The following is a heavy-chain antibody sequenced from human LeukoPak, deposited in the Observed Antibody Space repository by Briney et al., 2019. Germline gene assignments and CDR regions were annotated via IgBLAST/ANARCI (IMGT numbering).Heavy chain of an antibody. CDR2: MNPNSGNT. D-gene: IGHD5-18*01. CDR1: GGTFSSYA. Sequence: ASVKVSCKASGGTFSSYAINWVRQATGQGLEWMGWMNPNSGNTGYAQKFQGRVTITRNTSISTAYMELSSLRSEDTAVYYCARGGYSYGLVYWGQGTLVTVSS. V-gene: IGHV1-8*03. J-gene: IGHJ4*02. CDR3: ARGGYSYGLVY.